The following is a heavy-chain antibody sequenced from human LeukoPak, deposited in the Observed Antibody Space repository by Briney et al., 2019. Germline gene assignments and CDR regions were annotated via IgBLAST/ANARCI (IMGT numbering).Heavy chain of an antibody. CDR2: MSPDGNKK. CDR3: ARDLMGGYPFDY. J-gene: IGHJ4*02. CDR1: GFTFSDYN. D-gene: IGHD2-15*01. Sequence: PGGSLRLSCAASGFTFSDYNMHWVRQAPGKGLDWVALMSPDGNKKYYADSVKGRFTISRDNSQNTVDLQMNSLRAEDTAVSYGARDLMGGYPFDYCGQGPRVTVSS. V-gene: IGHV3-30-3*01.